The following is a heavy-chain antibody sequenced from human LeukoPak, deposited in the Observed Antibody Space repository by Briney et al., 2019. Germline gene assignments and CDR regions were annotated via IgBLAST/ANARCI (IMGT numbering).Heavy chain of an antibody. J-gene: IGHJ3*02. CDR3: ARAPLTIFGVVTDAFDI. CDR2: ISSSSSYI. CDR1: GFTFSSYS. Sequence: GGSLRLSCAASGFTFSSYSMNWVRQAPGKGLEWVSSISSSSSYIYYADSVKGRFTISRDNAKNSLYLQMNSQRAEDTAVYYCARAPLTIFGVVTDAFDIWGHGTMVTVSS. D-gene: IGHD3-3*01. V-gene: IGHV3-21*01.